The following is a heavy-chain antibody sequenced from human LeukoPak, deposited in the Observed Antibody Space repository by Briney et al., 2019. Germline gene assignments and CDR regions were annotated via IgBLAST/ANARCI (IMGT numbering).Heavy chain of an antibody. Sequence: PGGSLRLSCAASGFTFSSYSMNWVRQAPGKGLEWVSSISSSSSYIYYADSVKGRFTISRDNAKSSLYLQMNSLRAEDTAVYYCARDSNTVGAFDIWGQGTMVTVSS. CDR1: GFTFSSYS. CDR2: ISSSSSYI. D-gene: IGHD4-17*01. V-gene: IGHV3-21*01. J-gene: IGHJ3*02. CDR3: ARDSNTVGAFDI.